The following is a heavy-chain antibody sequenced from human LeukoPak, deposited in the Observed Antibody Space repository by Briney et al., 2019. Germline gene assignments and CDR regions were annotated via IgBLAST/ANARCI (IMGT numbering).Heavy chain of an antibody. D-gene: IGHD6-19*01. J-gene: IGHJ6*03. CDR3: ARGAIAVAGYYYYYYMDV. CDR1: GYTFTSYY. Sequence: ASVKVSCKASGYTFTSYYMHWVRRAPGQGLEWMGIINPSGGSTSYAQKFQGRVTMTRDMSTSTAYMELSRLRSDDTAVYYCARGAIAVAGYYYYYYMDVWGKGTTVTISS. CDR2: INPSGGST. V-gene: IGHV1-46*01.